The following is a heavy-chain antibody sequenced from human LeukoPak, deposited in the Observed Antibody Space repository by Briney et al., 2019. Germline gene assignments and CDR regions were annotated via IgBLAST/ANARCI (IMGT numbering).Heavy chain of an antibody. CDR3: ARVSGSITIFGVGTNENWFDP. CDR2: IYYSGST. J-gene: IGHJ5*02. CDR1: GGSISSGGYY. D-gene: IGHD3-3*01. V-gene: IGHV4-31*03. Sequence: SETLSLTCTVSGGSISSGGYYWSWIRQHPGKGLEWIGYIYYSGSTYYNPSLKSRVTISVDTSKNQFSLKLSSVTAADTAVYYCARVSGSITIFGVGTNENWFDPWGQGTLVTVSS.